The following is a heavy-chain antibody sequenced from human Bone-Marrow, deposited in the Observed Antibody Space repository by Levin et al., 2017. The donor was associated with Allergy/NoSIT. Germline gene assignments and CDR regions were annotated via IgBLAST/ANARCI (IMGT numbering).Heavy chain of an antibody. CDR2: INPNSGGT. V-gene: IGHV1-2*06. D-gene: IGHD2-15*01. J-gene: IGHJ6*02. CDR3: ARGSCYPYYYGMDV. CDR1: GYTFTGYY. Sequence: ASVKVSCKASGYTFTGYYMHWVRQAPGQGLEWMGRINPNSGGTNYAQKFQGRVTMTRDTSISTAYMELSRLRSDDTAVYYCARGSCYPYYYGMDVWGQGTTVTVSS.